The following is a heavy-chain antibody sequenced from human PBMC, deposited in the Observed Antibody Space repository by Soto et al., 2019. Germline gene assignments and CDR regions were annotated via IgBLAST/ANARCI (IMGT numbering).Heavy chain of an antibody. CDR1: GYSLTDLS. V-gene: IGHV1-24*01. D-gene: IGHD3-3*01. Sequence: GASVKVSCKVSGYSLTDLSMHWVRQAPGKGLEWMGGFDPEDGETIYAQKFQGRVTMTEDTSTDTAYMELSSLRSEDTAVYYCATSETFWSGTRGSDYWGQGTLVTVSS. CDR3: ATSETFWSGTRGSDY. CDR2: FDPEDGET. J-gene: IGHJ4*02.